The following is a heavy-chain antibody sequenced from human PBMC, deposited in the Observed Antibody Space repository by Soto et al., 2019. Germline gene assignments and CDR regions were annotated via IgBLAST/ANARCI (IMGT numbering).Heavy chain of an antibody. Sequence: SETLSLTCPVSGGSISSSSYYWGWIRQPPGKVLEWIGSIFYTGSTYHNPSLKSRVTISVDTSKNQFSLKLSSVTAADTAVYYCARQGRYYNDSSGYYVDYWGQGALVTVSS. V-gene: IGHV4-39*01. CDR3: ARQGRYYNDSSGYYVDY. CDR1: GGSISSSSYY. D-gene: IGHD3-22*01. J-gene: IGHJ4*02. CDR2: IFYTGST.